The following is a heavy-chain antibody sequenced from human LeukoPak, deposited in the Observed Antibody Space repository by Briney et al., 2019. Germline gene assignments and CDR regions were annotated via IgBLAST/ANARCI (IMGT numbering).Heavy chain of an antibody. CDR2: IIVSGTT. J-gene: IGHJ4*02. Sequence: QSGGSLRLSCAASGFTFSSFSMTWVRQAPGKGLEWVSSIIVSGTTYYADSVKGRFTISRDSFRGTLFLQMDSLRVEDTAVYFCAKGSVGNADFASWGQGALVTVSS. CDR1: GFTFSSFS. V-gene: IGHV3-23*01. D-gene: IGHD6-25*01. CDR3: AKGSVGNADFAS.